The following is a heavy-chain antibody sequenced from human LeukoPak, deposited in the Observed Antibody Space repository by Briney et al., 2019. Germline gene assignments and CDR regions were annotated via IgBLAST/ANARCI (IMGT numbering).Heavy chain of an antibody. D-gene: IGHD3-10*01. CDR2: IYTSGST. V-gene: IGHV4-61*02. CDR3: ARNRSIWFGESYYYYYYMDV. CDR1: GGSISSGSYY. Sequence: SQTLSLTCTVSGGSISSGSYYWSWIRQPAGKGLEWIGRIYTSGSTNYNPSLKSRVTISVDTSKNQFSLKLSSVTAANTAVYYCARNRSIWFGESYYYYYYMDVWGKGTTVTVSS. J-gene: IGHJ6*03.